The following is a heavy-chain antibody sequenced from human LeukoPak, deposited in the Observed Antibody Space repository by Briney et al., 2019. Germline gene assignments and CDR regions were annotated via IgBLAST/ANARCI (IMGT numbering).Heavy chain of an antibody. CDR1: GFTFSSYA. J-gene: IGHJ5*02. CDR3: AKVPDGREANWFDP. V-gene: IGHV3-23*01. Sequence: GGSLRLSCAASGFTFSSYAMSWARQAPGKGLEWVSAISGSGGSTYYADSVKGRFTISRDNSKNTLYLQMNSLRAEDTAVYYCAKVPDGREANWFDPWGQGTLVTVSS. D-gene: IGHD1-14*01. CDR2: ISGSGGST.